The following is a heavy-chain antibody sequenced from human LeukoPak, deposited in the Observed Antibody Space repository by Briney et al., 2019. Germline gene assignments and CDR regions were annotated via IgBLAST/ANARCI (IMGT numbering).Heavy chain of an antibody. J-gene: IGHJ5*02. CDR3: ARDAEGLLWFGESYSNWFDP. CDR2: TYYRSKWYN. V-gene: IGHV6-1*01. CDR1: GDSFSSNSAA. Sequence: SQTLSLTCAISGDSFSSNSAAWNWLRQSPSRGLEWLGRTYYRSKWYNDYAVSVKSRITINPDTSKNQFSLQLNSVTPEDTAVYYCARDAEGLLWFGESYSNWFDPWGQGTLVTVSS. D-gene: IGHD3-10*01.